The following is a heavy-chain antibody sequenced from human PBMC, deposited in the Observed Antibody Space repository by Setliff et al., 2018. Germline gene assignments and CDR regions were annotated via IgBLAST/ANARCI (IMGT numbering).Heavy chain of an antibody. V-gene: IGHV1-2*02. CDR1: GYTFTAYY. CDR3: ARDRDVSTIFGVVIPAASGLGH. Sequence: ASVKVSCKASGYTFTAYYMHWVRQAPGQGPEWMGWINPDSGATNFAQKFQGRVTMTRDTSTTTAYMDLNSLRSDDTATYFCARDRDVSTIFGVVIPAASGLGHWGQGTLVTVSS. CDR2: INPDSGAT. D-gene: IGHD3-3*01. J-gene: IGHJ4*02.